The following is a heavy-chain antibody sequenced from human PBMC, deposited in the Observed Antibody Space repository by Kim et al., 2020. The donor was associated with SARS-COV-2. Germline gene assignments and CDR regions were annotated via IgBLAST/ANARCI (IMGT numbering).Heavy chain of an antibody. CDR2: IIPIFGTA. CDR3: ARWDVDTAMANDAFDI. CDR1: GGTFSSYA. D-gene: IGHD5-18*01. Sequence: SVKVSCKASGGTFSSYAISWVRQAPGQGLEWMGGIIPIFGTANYAQKFQGRVTITADKSTSTAYMELSSLRSEDTAVYYCARWDVDTAMANDAFDIWGQGTMVTVSS. J-gene: IGHJ3*02. V-gene: IGHV1-69*06.